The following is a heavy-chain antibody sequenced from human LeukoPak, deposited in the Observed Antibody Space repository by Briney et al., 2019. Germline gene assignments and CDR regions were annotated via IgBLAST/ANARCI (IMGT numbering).Heavy chain of an antibody. D-gene: IGHD6-13*01. CDR1: GGSISSYY. CDR3: ASTQTFPSGSSWYYFDY. Sequence: SETLSLTCTVSGGSISSYYWSWIRQPPGKGLEWIGYIYYSGSTNYNPSLKSRVTISVDTSKNQFSLKLSSVTAAGTAVYYCASTQTFPSGSSWYYFDYWGQGTLVTVSS. CDR2: IYYSGST. J-gene: IGHJ4*02. V-gene: IGHV4-59*01.